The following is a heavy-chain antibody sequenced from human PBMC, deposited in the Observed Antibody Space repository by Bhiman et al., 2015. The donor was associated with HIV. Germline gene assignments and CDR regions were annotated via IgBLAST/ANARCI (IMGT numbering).Heavy chain of an antibody. D-gene: IGHD3-22*01. V-gene: IGHV3-33*01. J-gene: IGHJ5*02. CDR1: GFSFSNYG. Sequence: QVQVVESGGGVVQPGRSLRLSCAASGFSFSNYGMHWVRQAPGKGLEWVAAIWYDGSNKHYADSVKGRFTISRDNSKKMVYLQMNSLRIDDTALYYCAGAYSSGWFDQWGQGTLVTVSS. CDR2: IWYDGSNK. CDR3: AGAYSSGWFDQ.